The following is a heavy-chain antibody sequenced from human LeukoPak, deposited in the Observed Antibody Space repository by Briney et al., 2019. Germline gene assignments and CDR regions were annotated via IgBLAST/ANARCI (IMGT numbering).Heavy chain of an antibody. D-gene: IGHD1-26*01. CDR2: IYSGGST. CDR3: ARDSVSGTRKDAFDI. V-gene: IGHV3-66*01. Sequence: PGGSLRLSCAASGFTVSSNYMSWVRQAPGKGLEWVSVIYSGGSTYYADSVKGRFTISRDNSKNTLYLQMNSLRAEDTAVYYCARDSVSGTRKDAFDIWGQGTMVTVSS. CDR1: GFTVSSNY. J-gene: IGHJ3*02.